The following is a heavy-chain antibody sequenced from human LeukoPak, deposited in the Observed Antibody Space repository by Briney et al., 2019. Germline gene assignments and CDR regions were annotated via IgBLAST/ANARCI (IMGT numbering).Heavy chain of an antibody. CDR1: GFTFSSYS. CDR2: ISTFSSYI. J-gene: IGHJ6*03. CDR3: ARGPYGSGDLYYHYYTDV. Sequence: GGSLRLSCAASGFTFSSYSMNWVRQAPGKGLEWVSSISTFSSYIYYQDSLKGRFTISRDDAKNSLYLQMNSLRVEDTAVYYCARGPYGSGDLYYHYYTDVWGKGTTVTISS. D-gene: IGHD3-10*01. V-gene: IGHV3-21*01.